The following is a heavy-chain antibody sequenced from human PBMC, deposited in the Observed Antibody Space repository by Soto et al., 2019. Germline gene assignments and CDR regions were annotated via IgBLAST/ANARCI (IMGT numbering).Heavy chain of an antibody. J-gene: IGHJ4*02. D-gene: IGHD5-12*01. CDR3: AHRDGYNYVFFY. CDR1: GFSLSTSGVG. Sequence: SGPTLVNPKQTLTLTCTFSGFSLSTSGVGVGWIRQPPGKALEWLAFIYWNGDERYSPSLKNRLTITKDTSKNQVVLTMTNVDPVDTATYYCAHRDGYNYVFFYWGQGTLVTISS. V-gene: IGHV2-5*01. CDR2: IYWNGDE.